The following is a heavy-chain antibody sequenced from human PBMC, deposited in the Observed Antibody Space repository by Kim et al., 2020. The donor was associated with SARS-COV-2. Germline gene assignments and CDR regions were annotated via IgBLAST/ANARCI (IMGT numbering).Heavy chain of an antibody. D-gene: IGHD6-19*01. Sequence: NYNPSLKSRVTISVDTSKNQFSLKLSSVTAADTAVYYCARDPVAGTGFDYWGQGTLVTVSS. V-gene: IGHV4-34*01. J-gene: IGHJ4*02. CDR3: ARDPVAGTGFDY.